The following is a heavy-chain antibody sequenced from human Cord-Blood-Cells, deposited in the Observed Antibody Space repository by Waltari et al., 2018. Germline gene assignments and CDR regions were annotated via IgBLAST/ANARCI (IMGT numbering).Heavy chain of an antibody. V-gene: IGHV3-21*01. CDR1: GFTFSSYS. J-gene: IGHJ4*02. CDR2: MISSSSDI. Sequence: EVQLVESGGGLVKPGGSLRLSCAASGFTFSSYSMNWVRQAPGKGLVWVSSMISSSSDIYYADSVKGRFTISRDNAKNSQYLQMNSLRAEDTAVYYGAGDRVRRDFDYWGQGTLVTVSS. D-gene: IGHD3-10*01. CDR3: AGDRVRRDFDY.